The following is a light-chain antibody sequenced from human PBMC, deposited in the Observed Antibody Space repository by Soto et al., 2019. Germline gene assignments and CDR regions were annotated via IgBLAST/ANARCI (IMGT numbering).Light chain of an antibody. CDR3: QQANSCPFS. CDR2: AAS. V-gene: IGKV1-12*01. Sequence: DFPMTPSPSSVSASVGDRVTITCRARQGIRSWLAWYQQKPGKAPKLLIYAASSLQSAATSRFSGSGSGTDFTLTISGLQPEDCATYDGQQANSCPFSVGPGTKVDIK. CDR1: QGIRSW. J-gene: IGKJ3*01.